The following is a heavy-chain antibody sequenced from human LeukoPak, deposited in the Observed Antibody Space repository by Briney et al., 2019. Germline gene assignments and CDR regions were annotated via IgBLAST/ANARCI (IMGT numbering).Heavy chain of an antibody. V-gene: IGHV3-33*01. CDR3: ARGNRGTKDAFDV. J-gene: IGHJ3*01. Sequence: PGGSLRLSCEASGFTFTNHAIHWVRQAPGKGLEWVAIIFIDGHTEYYADSVKGRFAISRDNSKNTVYLQMNYLRGEDTAVYSCARGNRGTKDAFDVWGQGTMVTVSS. CDR1: GFTFTNHA. D-gene: IGHD3-16*01. CDR2: IFIDGHTE.